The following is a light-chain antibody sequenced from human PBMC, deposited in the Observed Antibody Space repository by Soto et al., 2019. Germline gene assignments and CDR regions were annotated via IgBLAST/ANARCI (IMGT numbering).Light chain of an antibody. V-gene: IGKV3-20*01. J-gene: IGKJ2*01. CDR1: QNTYNNY. Sequence: DIVLTQSPGTLSLSPGEGATLSCRASQNTYNNYLAWYQQKPGQAPLLLISGAYSKATGIPDRFSGSGSGTDFTLTISRLESEACALYYGQRYGSSPPHTFGQGTKLEIK. CDR2: GAY. CDR3: QRYGSSPPHT.